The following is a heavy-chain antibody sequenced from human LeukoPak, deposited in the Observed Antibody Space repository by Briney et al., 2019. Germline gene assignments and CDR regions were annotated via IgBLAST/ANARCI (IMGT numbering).Heavy chain of an antibody. Sequence: GGSLRLSCAASGFTFSSFWMSWVRQAPGKGLEWVANIKQDGSEKYYVDSVTGRFTISRDNAKNSLFLQMDSPRAEDTAIYYCARGTFYSDSSSSYSPFNRWGQGTLVTVSS. CDR3: ARGTFYSDSSSSYSPFNR. CDR1: GFTFSSFW. D-gene: IGHD3-22*01. V-gene: IGHV3-7*03. CDR2: IKQDGSEK. J-gene: IGHJ5*02.